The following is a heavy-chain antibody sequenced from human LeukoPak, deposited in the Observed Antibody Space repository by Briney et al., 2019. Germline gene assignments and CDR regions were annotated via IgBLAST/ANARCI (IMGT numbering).Heavy chain of an antibody. CDR2: IYYSGST. CDR1: GGSIGSYY. CDR3: ARLASGSYGPLTPFDY. D-gene: IGHD1-26*01. Sequence: SETLSLTCTVSGGSIGSYYWSWIRQPPGKGLEWIGAIYYSGSTNYNPSLKSRVTISVDTSKNQFSLRLSSVTAADTAVYYSARLASGSYGPLTPFDYWGQGTLVTVSS. V-gene: IGHV4-59*08. J-gene: IGHJ4*02.